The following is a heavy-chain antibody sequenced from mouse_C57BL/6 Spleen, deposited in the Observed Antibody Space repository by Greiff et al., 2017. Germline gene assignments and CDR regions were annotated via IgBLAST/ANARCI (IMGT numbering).Heavy chain of an antibody. D-gene: IGHD2-3*01. V-gene: IGHV1-39*01. CDR1: GYSFTDYN. CDR3: AREWLLPHYYAMDY. CDR2: INPNYGTT. Sequence: LVESGPELVKPGASVKISCKASGYSFTDYNMNWVKQSNGKSLEWIGVINPNYGTTSYNQKFKGKATLTVDQSSSTAYRQLNSLTSENSASYYYAREWLLPHYYAMDYWGQGTSVTVSS. J-gene: IGHJ4*01.